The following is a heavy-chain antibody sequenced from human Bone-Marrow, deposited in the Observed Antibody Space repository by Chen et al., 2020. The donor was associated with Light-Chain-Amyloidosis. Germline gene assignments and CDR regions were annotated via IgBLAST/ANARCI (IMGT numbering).Heavy chain of an antibody. D-gene: IGHD5-12*01. V-gene: IGHV5-51*01. Sequence: EVQLEQSGAEVKKPGESLKISCKGLGYTCPNYCIGWVRQMPGKGLEWMGVIYPDDSDARYSPSFEGQVTISADKSITTAYLQWRSLKASDTAMYYCARRRDGYNFDYWGQGPLVTVSS. CDR3: ARRRDGYNFDY. J-gene: IGHJ4*02. CDR2: IYPDDSDA. CDR1: GYTCPNYC.